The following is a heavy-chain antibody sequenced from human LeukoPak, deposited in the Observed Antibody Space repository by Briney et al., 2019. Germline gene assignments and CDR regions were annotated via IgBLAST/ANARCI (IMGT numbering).Heavy chain of an antibody. CDR2: ISSSSSTI. D-gene: IGHD4-11*01. J-gene: IGHJ4*02. CDR3: ARGLPPVMKYYFDY. Sequence: GGSLRLSCAASGFTFSSYSMNWVRQAPGKGLEWVPYISSSSSTIYYADSVKGRFTISRDDSKNTLYLQMNSLRAEDTAMYYCARGLPPVMKYYFDYWGQGTLVTVSS. CDR1: GFTFSSYS. V-gene: IGHV3-48*04.